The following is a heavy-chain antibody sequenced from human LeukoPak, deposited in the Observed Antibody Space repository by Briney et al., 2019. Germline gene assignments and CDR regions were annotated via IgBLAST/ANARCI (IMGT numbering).Heavy chain of an antibody. CDR1: GFTFSSYG. CDR2: ISYDGSNK. J-gene: IGHJ3*02. Sequence: GRSLRLSCAASGFTFSSYGMHWVRQAPGKGLEWVAVISYDGSNKYYADSVKGRFTISRDNSKNTLYLQMNSLRAEDTAVYYCAKDFDRGAFDIWGQGTMVTVSS. CDR3: AKDFDRGAFDI. D-gene: IGHD3-9*01. V-gene: IGHV3-30*18.